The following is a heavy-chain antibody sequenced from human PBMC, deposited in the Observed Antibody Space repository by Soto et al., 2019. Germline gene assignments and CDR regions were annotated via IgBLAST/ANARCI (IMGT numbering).Heavy chain of an antibody. Sequence: SETLSLTCTVSGGSISSYYWSWIRQPAGKGLEWIGRIYTSGSTNYNPSLKSRVTMSVDTSKNQFSLKLSSVTAADTAVYYCARDRVVAAAGTLDYWGQGTLVTVSS. CDR3: ARDRVVAAAGTLDY. D-gene: IGHD6-13*01. V-gene: IGHV4-4*07. CDR1: GGSISSYY. CDR2: IYTSGST. J-gene: IGHJ4*02.